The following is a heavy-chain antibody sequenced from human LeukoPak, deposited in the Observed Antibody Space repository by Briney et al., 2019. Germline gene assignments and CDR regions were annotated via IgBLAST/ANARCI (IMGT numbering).Heavy chain of an antibody. CDR1: GYTFTSYY. V-gene: IGHV1-46*01. Sequence: ASVKVSCKASGYTFTSYYMHWVRQAPGQGLEWMGISNPSGGSTSYAQKFQGRVTMTRDMSTSTVYMELSSLRSEDTAVYYCARDFYCSSTSCSYYFDYWGQGTLVTVSS. D-gene: IGHD2-2*01. J-gene: IGHJ4*02. CDR3: ARDFYCSSTSCSYYFDY. CDR2: SNPSGGST.